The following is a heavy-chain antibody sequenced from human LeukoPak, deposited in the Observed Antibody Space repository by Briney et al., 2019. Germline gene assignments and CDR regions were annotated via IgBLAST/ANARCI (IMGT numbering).Heavy chain of an antibody. CDR2: VYTSGSP. CDR1: GDSIRSYY. Sequence: SETPSLTCTVSGDSIRSYYWSWIRLPAGKGLEWIGRVYTSGSPNYNPSLKSRVTLSVDTSKNQFSLRLSSVTAADTAVYYCARGMRSGSSYWFDPWGQGTLVTVSS. V-gene: IGHV4-4*07. J-gene: IGHJ5*02. CDR3: ARGMRSGSSYWFDP. D-gene: IGHD3-10*01.